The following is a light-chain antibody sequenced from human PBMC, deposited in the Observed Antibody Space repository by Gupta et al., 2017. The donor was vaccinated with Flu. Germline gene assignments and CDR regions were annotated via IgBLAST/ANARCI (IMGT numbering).Light chain of an antibody. CDR2: AAS. J-gene: IGKJ4*01. Sequence: PSLLPASVGDRVTITCRASQGISRSLVWYQQKPGEGPKLLIYAASTLQTAVPSRFSGSGAGTEFALTISNLQPEDFAIYYCQTFNRYPFAFGGGTKVEIK. CDR3: QTFNRYPFA. V-gene: IGKV1-9*01. CDR1: QGISRS.